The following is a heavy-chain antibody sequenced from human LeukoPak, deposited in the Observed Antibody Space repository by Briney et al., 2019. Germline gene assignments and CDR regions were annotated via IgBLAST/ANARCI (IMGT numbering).Heavy chain of an antibody. J-gene: IGHJ4*02. D-gene: IGHD7-27*01. CDR3: AKDGGLWVSAHWGDS. V-gene: IGHV3-23*01. CDR2: ITTGDGNT. Sequence: GGSLRLSCTASGFTFSSYTMTWVRQAPGKGLQWVSTITTGDGNTYYADSVKGRFTVSRDDSKNTLYLQMNSLRAEDTAVYYCAKDGGLWVSAHWGDSWGRGTLVTVSS. CDR1: GFTFSSYT.